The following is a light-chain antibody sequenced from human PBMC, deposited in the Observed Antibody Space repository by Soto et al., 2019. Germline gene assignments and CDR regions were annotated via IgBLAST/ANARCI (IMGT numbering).Light chain of an antibody. CDR2: GAS. V-gene: IGKV3-20*01. CDR1: QSVSGSS. Sequence: EIVLTQSPGTLSLSPGEIATLSCRASQSVSGSSLAWYQQKPGQAPRLLIYGASTRASGIPERFSGSGSGTDFTLTISRLEPEDFAVYYCQEYGSSPRTFGQGTKVEIK. J-gene: IGKJ1*01. CDR3: QEYGSSPRT.